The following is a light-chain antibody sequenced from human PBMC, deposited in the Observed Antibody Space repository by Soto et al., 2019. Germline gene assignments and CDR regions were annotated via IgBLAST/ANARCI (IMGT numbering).Light chain of an antibody. V-gene: IGLV1-47*01. CDR3: AAWDDSLSGSYV. Sequence: QAVVTQPPSASGTPGQRVTVSCSGSSSNIGNNYVFWYQHLPGTAPKLLIYRNDQRPSGVSARFSGSKSGTSASLAISGLRSEDEADYYCAAWDDSLSGSYVFAPGTKVTVL. J-gene: IGLJ1*01. CDR1: SSNIGNNY. CDR2: RND.